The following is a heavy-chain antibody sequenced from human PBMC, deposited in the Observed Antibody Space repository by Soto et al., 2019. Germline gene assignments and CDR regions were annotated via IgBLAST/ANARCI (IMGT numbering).Heavy chain of an antibody. Sequence: QVQLVQSGPEVKKPGSSVKVSCKASGGTFSSYAISWVRQAPGQGLEWMGGIIPIFGTANYAQKFQGRVMVTAVGSTWTAYMEMGGVRSEDTAVYFCASGIAVDGLNVDYYYDGMDVWGQGTTVTVSS. CDR1: GGTFSSYA. CDR2: IIPIFGTA. D-gene: IGHD6-19*01. CDR3: ASGIAVDGLNVDYYYDGMDV. J-gene: IGHJ6*02. V-gene: IGHV1-69*01.